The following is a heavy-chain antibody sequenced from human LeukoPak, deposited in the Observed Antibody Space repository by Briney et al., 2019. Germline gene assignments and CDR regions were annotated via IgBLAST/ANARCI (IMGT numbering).Heavy chain of an antibody. CDR2: LYTSGST. CDR1: GGSISSYY. V-gene: IGHV4-4*07. D-gene: IGHD3-10*01. CDR3: ARSQGAFTMVRGTAFDI. Sequence: SETLSLTCTVSGGSISSYYWSWIRKPAGKGLEWIGRLYTSGSTNYNPSLKSRVTMSVDTSKNQFSLKLSSVTAADTAVYYCARSQGAFTMVRGTAFDIWGQGTMVTVSS. J-gene: IGHJ3*02.